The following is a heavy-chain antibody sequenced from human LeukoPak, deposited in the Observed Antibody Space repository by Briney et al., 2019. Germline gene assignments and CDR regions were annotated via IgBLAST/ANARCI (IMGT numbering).Heavy chain of an antibody. D-gene: IGHD6-19*01. Sequence: KTSGTLSLTCAVSGGSISSSNWWSWVRQPPGKGLEWIGEIYHSGSTNYNPSLKSRVTISVDKSKNQFSLKLSSVTAADTAVYYCARLSSAWYPTFDFWGQGTLVTVSS. CDR3: ARLSSAWYPTFDF. CDR1: GGSISSSNW. V-gene: IGHV4-4*02. J-gene: IGHJ4*02. CDR2: IYHSGST.